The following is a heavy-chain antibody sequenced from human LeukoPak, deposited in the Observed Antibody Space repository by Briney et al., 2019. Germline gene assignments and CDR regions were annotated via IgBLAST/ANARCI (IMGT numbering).Heavy chain of an antibody. CDR3: ARGSPGGNYLDY. D-gene: IGHD1-26*01. CDR1: GGSISNDDYS. Sequence: SETLSLTCAVSGGSISNDDYSWSWIRQPPGKGLEWIGYIYHRGTTYYNPSLKSRVTISVDRSKNQFSLKLSSVTAADTAVYYCARGSPGGNYLDYWGQGTLVTVSS. CDR2: IYHRGTT. J-gene: IGHJ4*02. V-gene: IGHV4-30-2*01.